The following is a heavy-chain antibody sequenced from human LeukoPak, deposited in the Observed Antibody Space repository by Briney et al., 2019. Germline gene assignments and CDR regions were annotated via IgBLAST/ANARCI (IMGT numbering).Heavy chain of an antibody. Sequence: SETLSLTCTVSGDSLSSHYWRWIRQPPGKGLEWIGYIYGSGSTHYDPSLRSRVTISEDTSKNQFSLKLTSVTAADTAVYYCARNVGWYSHDSWGQGTLVTVSS. CDR1: GDSLSSHY. V-gene: IGHV4-59*08. J-gene: IGHJ4*02. CDR2: IYGSGST. D-gene: IGHD6-19*01. CDR3: ARNVGWYSHDS.